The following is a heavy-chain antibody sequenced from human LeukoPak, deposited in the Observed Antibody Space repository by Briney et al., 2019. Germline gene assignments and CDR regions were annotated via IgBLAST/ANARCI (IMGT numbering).Heavy chain of an antibody. Sequence: PSETLSLTCTVSGGSISSSSYYWGWIRQPPGKGLEWIGSIYYSGSTYYNPSLKSRVTISVDTSKNQFSLKLSSVTAADTAVYYCASFPPTANNWFDPWGQGTLVTVSS. V-gene: IGHV4-39*01. J-gene: IGHJ5*02. CDR1: GGSISSSSYY. CDR2: IYYSGST. CDR3: ASFPPTANNWFDP. D-gene: IGHD4-17*01.